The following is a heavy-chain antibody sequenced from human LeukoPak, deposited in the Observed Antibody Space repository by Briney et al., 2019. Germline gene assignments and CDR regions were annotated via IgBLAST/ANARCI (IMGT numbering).Heavy chain of an antibody. CDR2: ISAYNGNT. V-gene: IGHV1-18*01. D-gene: IGHD1-26*01. CDR3: ASPSREWELLPAFDI. CDR1: GYTFTSYG. Sequence: GASVKVSCKASGYTFTSYGISWVRQAPGQGLEWMGWISAYNGNTNYAQKLQGRVTMTTDTSTSTAYMELRSLRSDDTAVYYCASPSREWELLPAFDIWGQGTMVTVSS. J-gene: IGHJ3*02.